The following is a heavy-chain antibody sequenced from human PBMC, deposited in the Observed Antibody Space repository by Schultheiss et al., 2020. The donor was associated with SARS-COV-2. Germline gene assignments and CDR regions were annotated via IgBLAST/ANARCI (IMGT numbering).Heavy chain of an antibody. D-gene: IGHD3-10*02. CDR2: IYYSGST. V-gene: IGHV4-59*01. Sequence: SQTLSLTCAVYGGSFSGYYWSWIRQPPGKGLEWIGYIYYSGSTYYNPSLKSRVTISVDTSKNQFSLKLSSVTAADTAVYYCARYMFPRRYWYFDLWGRGTLVTVSS. CDR3: ARYMFPRRYWYFDL. CDR1: GGSFSGYY. J-gene: IGHJ2*01.